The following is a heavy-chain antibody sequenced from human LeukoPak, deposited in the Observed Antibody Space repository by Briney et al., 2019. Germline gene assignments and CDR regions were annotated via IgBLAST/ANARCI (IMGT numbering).Heavy chain of an antibody. D-gene: IGHD7-27*01. J-gene: IGHJ4*02. CDR1: GFTVSSNY. CDR2: IYSGGST. V-gene: IGHV3-66*01. Sequence: GGSLRLSCVASGFTVSSNYMSWVRQAPGKGLEWVSVIYSGGSTYYADSVKGRFTISRDNSKNTLYLQMNSLRAEDTAVYYCARENSNWGPDYWGQGTLVTVSS. CDR3: ARENSNWGPDY.